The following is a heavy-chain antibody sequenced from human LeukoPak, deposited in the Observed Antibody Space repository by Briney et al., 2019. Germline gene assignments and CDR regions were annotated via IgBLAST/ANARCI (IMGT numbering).Heavy chain of an antibody. V-gene: IGHV4-59*01. Sequence: PSETLSLTCTVSGGSISNYYWYWMRQPPGKGLEWVAYTYYSGNAKYNPSLKSRVSISVDTSKNQFSLKLNSVTAADTAVYYCARGSNAAFDIWGRGTMVTVSS. J-gene: IGHJ3*02. CDR1: GGSISNYY. D-gene: IGHD1-1*01. CDR2: TYYSGNA. CDR3: ARGSNAAFDI.